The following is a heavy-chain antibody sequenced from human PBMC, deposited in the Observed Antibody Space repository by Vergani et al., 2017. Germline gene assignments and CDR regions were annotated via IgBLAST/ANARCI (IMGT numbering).Heavy chain of an antibody. D-gene: IGHD3-3*01. Sequence: QVQLVQSGAEVKKPGASVKVSCKASGYTFTSYAMHWVRQAPGQRLEWMGWINAGNGNTKYSQKFQGRVTITRDTSASTAYMELSSLRSEETAVYYCARTYYDCWSGYKFDYWGQGTLVTVSS. J-gene: IGHJ4*02. CDR2: INAGNGNT. CDR3: ARTYYDCWSGYKFDY. CDR1: GYTFTSYA. V-gene: IGHV1-3*01.